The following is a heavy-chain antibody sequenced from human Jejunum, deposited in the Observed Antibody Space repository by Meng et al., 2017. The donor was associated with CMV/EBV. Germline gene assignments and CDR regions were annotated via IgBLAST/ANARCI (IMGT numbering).Heavy chain of an antibody. CDR2: ISHSGRT. D-gene: IGHD3-22*01. CDR3: ARQDSSGYYFKWFDP. V-gene: IGHV4-30-4*01. Sequence: DSISSGDYCWNWIRQSPGKGLEWIGYISHSGRTYYNPSLQSRVTMSVDTSKNHFSLRLSSVTAADTAVYFCARQDSSGYYFKWFDPWGQGTLVTVSS. J-gene: IGHJ5*02. CDR1: DSISSGDYC.